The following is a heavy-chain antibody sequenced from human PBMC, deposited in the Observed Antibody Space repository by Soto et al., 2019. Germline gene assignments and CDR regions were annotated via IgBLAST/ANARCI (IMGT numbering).Heavy chain of an antibody. V-gene: IGHV4-59*11. CDR1: GVSISRHF. J-gene: IGHJ4*02. CDR2: TYHRGST. D-gene: IGHD6-25*01. Sequence: KASETLSLTCSVSGVSISRHFWSWIRQAPGRGLEWIGYTYHRGSTNYSPSLRSRVAISLDTSENQFSLKVNSVTAADTAVYYCARIGGYHGTLDYWGQGTPVTVSS. CDR3: ARIGGYHGTLDY.